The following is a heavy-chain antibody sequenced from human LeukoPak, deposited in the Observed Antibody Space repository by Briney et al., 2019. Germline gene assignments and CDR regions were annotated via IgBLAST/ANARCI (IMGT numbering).Heavy chain of an antibody. Sequence: ASVKVSCKASGYTFTSYGISWVRQAPGQGLEWMGWISAYNGNTNYAQKLQGRVTMTTDTSTSTAYMELRSLRSDDTAVYYCARGRQRGSYFLDAFDIWGQGTMVTVSP. CDR3: ARGRQRGSYFLDAFDI. CDR2: ISAYNGNT. J-gene: IGHJ3*02. D-gene: IGHD1-26*01. V-gene: IGHV1-18*01. CDR1: GYTFTSYG.